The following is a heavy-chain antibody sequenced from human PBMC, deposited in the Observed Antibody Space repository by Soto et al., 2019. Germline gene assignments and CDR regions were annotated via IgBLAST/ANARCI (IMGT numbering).Heavy chain of an antibody. CDR2: IYDRGST. CDR3: ARGEVRVATPSGY. J-gene: IGHJ4*02. V-gene: IGHV4-59*01. D-gene: IGHD1-26*01. Sequence: QVQLQESGPGLVKPSETLSLTCTVSGGSISSYYWGWIRQPPGKGLEWIGYIYDRGSTNYNPSRTSRLTVSVDASKTLFSLKLSSVTAADTAGYSCARGEVRVATPSGYWGQGTLVSVSS. CDR1: GGSISSYY.